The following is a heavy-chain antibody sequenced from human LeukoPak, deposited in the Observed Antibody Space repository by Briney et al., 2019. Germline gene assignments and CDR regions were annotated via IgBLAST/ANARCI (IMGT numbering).Heavy chain of an antibody. J-gene: IGHJ1*01. D-gene: IGHD5-18*01. CDR2: ISYDGSAK. V-gene: IGHV3-30*04. CDR3: ARDWGWVHEWLPGGY. Sequence: GGSLRLSCTASGFNFRTHAMHWVRQAPGKGLEWVALISYDGSAKYYADSVQGRFSISRDDSKNTLYLQMHSLRHEDTAVYYCARDWGWVHEWLPGGYWGQGTLVTVSA. CDR1: GFNFRTHA.